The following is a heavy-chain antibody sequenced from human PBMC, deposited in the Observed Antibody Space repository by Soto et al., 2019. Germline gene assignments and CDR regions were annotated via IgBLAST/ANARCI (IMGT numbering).Heavy chain of an antibody. CDR1: GASISSSY. D-gene: IGHD2-8*02. CDR3: ARGYYSTRGESNSFNI. CDR2: VYYSGST. J-gene: IGHJ3*02. V-gene: IGHV4-59*01. Sequence: QVQLQESGPGLVKPSETLSLTCTVSGASISSSYWSWIRQSPGKGLEWIGYVYYSGSTNYNPSLKNRVTIAVDTSENQFPMKLSSVTAADTAVYDCARGYYSTRGESNSFNIWGQGAIVTGSS.